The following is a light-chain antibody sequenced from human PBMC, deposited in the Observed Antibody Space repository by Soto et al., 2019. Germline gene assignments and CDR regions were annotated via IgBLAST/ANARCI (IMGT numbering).Light chain of an antibody. V-gene: IGKV3-11*01. CDR3: QKYNRAPHT. Sequence: EIVLTQSPATLSLSPGERATLSCRASQSVSSYLAWSQQKPGQAPRLLIYDASNRATGIPARFSGSGSGKDFTLTISSLQPEDVATYYCQKYNRAPHTFGQGTKV. CDR1: QSVSSY. CDR2: DAS. J-gene: IGKJ1*01.